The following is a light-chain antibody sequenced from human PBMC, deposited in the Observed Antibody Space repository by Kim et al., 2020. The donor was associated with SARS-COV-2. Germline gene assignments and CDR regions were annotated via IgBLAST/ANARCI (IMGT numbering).Light chain of an antibody. CDR3: SSYAGSNNLV. CDR2: EVS. J-gene: IGLJ2*01. CDR1: GSDVGGYNY. Sequence: VTLACTGTGSDVGGYNYVSWYQQHPGKAPKLMIYEVSKRPSGVPDRFSGSKSGNTASLTVSGLQAEDEADYYCSSYAGSNNLVFGGGTQLTVL. V-gene: IGLV2-8*01.